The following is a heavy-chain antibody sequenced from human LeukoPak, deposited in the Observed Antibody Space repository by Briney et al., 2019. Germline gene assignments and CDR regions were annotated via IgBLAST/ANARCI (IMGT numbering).Heavy chain of an antibody. V-gene: IGHV1-2*02. Sequence: ASVKVSCKPSGYTFTVYYIHWVRQAPGQGREWMGWINPNSGGPNYAQKFQGGVTMTRDTSISTAFMDLSRLGSDDTAVYYCARDRTYSGSYPPVYGMDVWGQGTTVTVSS. J-gene: IGHJ6*02. CDR2: INPNSGGP. CDR1: GYTFTVYY. CDR3: ARDRTYSGSYPPVYGMDV. D-gene: IGHD1-26*01.